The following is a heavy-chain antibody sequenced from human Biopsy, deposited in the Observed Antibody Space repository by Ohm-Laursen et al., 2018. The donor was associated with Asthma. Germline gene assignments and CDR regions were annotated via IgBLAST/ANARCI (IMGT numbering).Heavy chain of an antibody. CDR2: ISYDGSNK. Sequence: SLRLSCAASGFTSSSFGIHWVRQAPGKGLEWVAVISYDGSNKYYADSVKGRFTISRDNSKNTLYLQMNSLRAEDTAVYYCARESSVAGSSDFDYWGQGTLVTVSS. V-gene: IGHV3-30*03. J-gene: IGHJ4*02. CDR1: GFTSSSFG. CDR3: ARESSVAGSSDFDY. D-gene: IGHD6-19*01.